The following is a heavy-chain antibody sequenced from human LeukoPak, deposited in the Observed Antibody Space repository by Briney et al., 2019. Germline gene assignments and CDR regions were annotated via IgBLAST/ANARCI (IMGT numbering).Heavy chain of an antibody. CDR1: SGSISSSSYY. CDR3: ARDRGDYYFDF. J-gene: IGHJ4*02. Sequence: SETLSLTCTVSSGSISSSSYYWGWIRQPPGKGLEWIGSIYYSGSTYYNPSLKSRVTISIDTSKNQFSLKVSSVTAADTAVFYCARDRGDYYFDFWGQGSLVTVSS. V-gene: IGHV4-39*07. CDR2: IYYSGST. D-gene: IGHD4-17*01.